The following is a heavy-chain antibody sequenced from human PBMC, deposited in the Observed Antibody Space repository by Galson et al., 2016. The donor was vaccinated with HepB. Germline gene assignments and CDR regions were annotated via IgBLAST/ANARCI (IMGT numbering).Heavy chain of an antibody. CDR1: GDSIGTYH. CDR2: IYYSGNT. V-gene: IGHV4-59*01. D-gene: IGHD3-22*01. J-gene: IGHJ2*01. Sequence: SETLSLTCTVSGDSIGTYHWSWIRQPPGKGLEWIGYIYYSGNTNYNPSLKSRVTISIDTSKNQFSLNLSSVTAADTAVYYCARLDISNFWFFDLWGRGTLVTVSS. CDR3: ARLDISNFWFFDL.